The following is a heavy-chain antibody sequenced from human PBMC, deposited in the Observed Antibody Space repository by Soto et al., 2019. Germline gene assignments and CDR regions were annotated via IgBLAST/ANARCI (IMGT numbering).Heavy chain of an antibody. J-gene: IGHJ3*02. CDR2: ISSNGGST. Sequence: EVQLVESGEGLVQPGGSLRLSGAASGFTFSSYAMHWVRQAPGKGLEYVSAISSNGGSTYYADSVKGRFTISRDNSKNTLYLQMGGLRAEDMAVYYCAREGEGLAFDIWGQGTMVTVSS. CDR1: GFTFSSYA. V-gene: IGHV3-64*02. CDR3: AREGEGLAFDI.